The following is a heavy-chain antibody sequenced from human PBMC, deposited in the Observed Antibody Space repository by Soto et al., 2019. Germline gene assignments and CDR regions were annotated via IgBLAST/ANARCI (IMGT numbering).Heavy chain of an antibody. CDR1: GGSISSSNW. CDR3: ARVVAYTSSWVDY. D-gene: IGHD6-13*01. Sequence: QVQLQESGPGLVKPSGTLSLTCAVSGGSISSSNWWSWVRQPPGKGLEWIGEVYRSGSTNYNPSLNSRIALSVDKSKNQFSLRLSSVTAADTAVYYCARVVAYTSSWVDYWGQGTLVTVSS. J-gene: IGHJ4*02. CDR2: VYRSGST. V-gene: IGHV4-4*02.